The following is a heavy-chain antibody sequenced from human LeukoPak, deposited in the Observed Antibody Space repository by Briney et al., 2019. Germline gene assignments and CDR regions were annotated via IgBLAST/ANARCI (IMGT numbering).Heavy chain of an antibody. CDR2: IKQDGSEK. D-gene: IGHD2-15*01. CDR1: GFTFSNYA. J-gene: IGHJ3*02. V-gene: IGHV3-7*01. CDR3: ARDLPIGAFDI. Sequence: GGSLRLSCAASGFTFSNYAMSWVRQAPGKGLEWVANIKQDGSEKYYVDSVKGRFTISRDNAKNSLYLQMNSLRAEDTAVYYCARDLPIGAFDIWGQGTMVTVSS.